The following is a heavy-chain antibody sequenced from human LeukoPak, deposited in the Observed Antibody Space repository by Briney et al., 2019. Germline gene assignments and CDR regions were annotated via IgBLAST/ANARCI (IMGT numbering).Heavy chain of an antibody. CDR3: ATGIAAAGRDAFDI. V-gene: IGHV4-59*08. D-gene: IGHD6-13*01. J-gene: IGHJ3*02. CDR2: IYYSGST. Sequence: SETLSLTCTVSGGSISSYYWSWIRQPPGKGLEWIGYIYYSGSTNYNPSLKSRVTISVDTSKNQFSLKLSSVTAADTAVYYCATGIAAAGRDAFDIWGQGTMVTVSS. CDR1: GGSISSYY.